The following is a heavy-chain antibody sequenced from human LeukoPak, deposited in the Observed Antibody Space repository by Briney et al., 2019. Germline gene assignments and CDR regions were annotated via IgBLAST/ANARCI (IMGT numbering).Heavy chain of an antibody. J-gene: IGHJ3*02. CDR3: ARVGVLRYFDWLPYAFDI. CDR1: GGSISSYY. V-gene: IGHV4-59*01. Sequence: SETMSLTCTVSGGSISSYYWSWIRQPPGKGLEWIGYIYYSGSTNYNPSLKSRVTISVDTSKNQFSLKLSSVTAADTAVYYCARVGVLRYFDWLPYAFDIWGQGTMVTVFS. D-gene: IGHD3-9*01. CDR2: IYYSGST.